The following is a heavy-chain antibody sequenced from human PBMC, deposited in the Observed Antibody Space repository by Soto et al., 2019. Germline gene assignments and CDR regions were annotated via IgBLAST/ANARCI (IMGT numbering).Heavy chain of an antibody. V-gene: IGHV4-59*01. CDR2: VYHNGHS. J-gene: IGHJ5*01. D-gene: IGHD3-3*01. CDR1: GDSFSSYY. CDR3: AKGPAVGHYDFWSGYYLDS. Sequence: PSETLSLTCSVSGDSFSSYYWNWIRQTPGKGLEWIGYVYHNGHSNQNPSLKSRATISIDTSRNQFSLRLYSVTAADTAVYYCAKGPAVGHYDFWSGYYLDSWGQGTLVTVSS.